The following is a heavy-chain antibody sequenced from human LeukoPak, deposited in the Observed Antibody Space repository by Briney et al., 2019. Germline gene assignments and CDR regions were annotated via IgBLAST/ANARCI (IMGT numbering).Heavy chain of an antibody. Sequence: GGSLRLSCAASGFTVSSNYMSCVRQAPGKGLEWVSVIYSGGSTYYADSVKGRFTTSRDNSKNTLYLQMNSLRAEDTAVYYCARTYQDANWFDPWGQGTLVTVSS. CDR2: IYSGGST. J-gene: IGHJ5*02. CDR1: GFTVSSNY. V-gene: IGHV3-66*02. CDR3: ARTYQDANWFDP.